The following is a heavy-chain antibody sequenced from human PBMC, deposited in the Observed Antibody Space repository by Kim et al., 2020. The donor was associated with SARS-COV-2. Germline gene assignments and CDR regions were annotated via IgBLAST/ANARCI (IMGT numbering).Heavy chain of an antibody. Sequence: ASVKVSCKASGYTFTTYAIHWVRQAPGQRLEWMGWINAGNGDTKYSQQIQGRVATTRDTSASTAYMELSSLRSEDTAVYYCARGSGSLFMADYWGQGTLVTVSS. J-gene: IGHJ4*02. CDR1: GYTFTTYA. CDR2: INAGNGDT. D-gene: IGHD1-26*01. V-gene: IGHV1-3*01. CDR3: ARGSGSLFMADY.